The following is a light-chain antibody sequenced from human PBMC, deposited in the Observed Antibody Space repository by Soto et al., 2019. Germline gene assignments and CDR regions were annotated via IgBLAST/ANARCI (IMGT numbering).Light chain of an antibody. V-gene: IGLV2-23*01. CDR3: CSYAGSRTYV. J-gene: IGLJ1*01. CDR2: EGT. CDR1: SSDIASYDL. Sequence: SALTQPASVSGPLGQSIVISCTGSSSDIASYDLVSWYQQYPGKAPKVVIFEGTKRPSGVSNRFSGSKSGNTASLTISGLQTEDEADYYCCSYAGSRTYVFGAGTKVTVL.